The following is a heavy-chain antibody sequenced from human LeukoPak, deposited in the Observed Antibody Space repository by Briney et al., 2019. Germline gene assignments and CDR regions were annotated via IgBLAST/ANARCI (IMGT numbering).Heavy chain of an antibody. CDR3: ARVGSATTVTLIDY. D-gene: IGHD4-17*01. V-gene: IGHV4-30-4*01. Sequence: SQTLSLTCTVSGGSISSGDYYWSWIRQPPGKGLEWIGYIYHSGSTYYNPSLKSRVTISVDTSKNQFSLKLSSVTAADTAVYYCARVGSATTVTLIDYWGQGTLVTVSS. CDR2: IYHSGST. J-gene: IGHJ4*02. CDR1: GGSISSGDYY.